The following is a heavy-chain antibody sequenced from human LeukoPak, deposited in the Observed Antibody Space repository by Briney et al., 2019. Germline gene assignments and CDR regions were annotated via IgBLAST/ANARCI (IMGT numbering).Heavy chain of an antibody. CDR2: IYYSGST. Sequence: SETLSLTCTVSGGSISSSSYYWGWIRQPPGKGLEWIGSIYYSGSTYYNPSLKSRVTISVDTSKNQFSLKLSSVTAADTAVYYCARQLPPHLANSKDIVVVPAAIGSIGIWGQGTMVTVSS. V-gene: IGHV4-39*01. CDR3: ARQLPPHLANSKDIVVVPAAIGSIGI. D-gene: IGHD2-2*01. J-gene: IGHJ3*02. CDR1: GGSISSSSYY.